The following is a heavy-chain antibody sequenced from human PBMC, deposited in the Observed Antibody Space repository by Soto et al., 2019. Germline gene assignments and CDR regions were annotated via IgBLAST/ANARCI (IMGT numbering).Heavy chain of an antibody. V-gene: IGHV3-48*03. CDR1: GFTFSSYE. CDR3: AREDRDGLTGALDI. J-gene: IGHJ3*02. D-gene: IGHD3-16*01. Sequence: GGSLRLSCAASGFTFSSYEMNWVRQAPGKGLEWVSYISSSGSTIYYADSVKGRFTISRDNAKNSLYLQMNSLRAEDTAVYYCAREDRDGLTGALDIWGQGTMVTVSS. CDR2: ISSSGSTI.